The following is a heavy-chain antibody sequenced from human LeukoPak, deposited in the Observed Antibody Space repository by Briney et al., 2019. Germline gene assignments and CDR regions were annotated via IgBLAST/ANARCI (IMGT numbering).Heavy chain of an antibody. Sequence: GGSLRLSCGASGFTFSSYWMSWVRQAPGKGLEWVANIKQDGSERYYVDSVKGRFTISRDNAKNSLYLQLNSLRAEDTAVYYCARAYLDMSAIYYFDYWGQGTLVTVSS. J-gene: IGHJ4*02. CDR3: ARAYLDMSAIYYFDY. V-gene: IGHV3-7*01. D-gene: IGHD2-2*03. CDR1: GFTFSSYW. CDR2: IKQDGSER.